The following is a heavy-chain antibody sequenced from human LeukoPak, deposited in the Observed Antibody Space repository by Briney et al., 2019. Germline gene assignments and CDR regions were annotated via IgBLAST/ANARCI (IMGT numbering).Heavy chain of an antibody. CDR2: MYYSGST. D-gene: IGHD6-19*01. V-gene: IGHV4-59*08. CDR3: ARHDVAVATRRAFDI. J-gene: IGHJ3*02. Sequence: SETLSLTCTVSGGSISNYYWSWIRQPPGKGLEWIGYMYYSGSTNYNPSVKSRVTISVDTSKNQFSLRLSSVTAADTAVYYCARHDVAVATRRAFDIWGQGTLVTVSS. CDR1: GGSISNYY.